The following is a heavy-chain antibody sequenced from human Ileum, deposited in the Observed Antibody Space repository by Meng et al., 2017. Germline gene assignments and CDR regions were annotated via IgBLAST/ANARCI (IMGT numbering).Heavy chain of an antibody. CDR3: ARADYVRYFDL. Sequence: QVPLQEPGPGLLKPSATMSLTSAVSGGSIESNNWWTWIRQPPGQGLEWIGEVYHSGSTHYNPSLQSRVTISIDNSKNRFSLSLNSVTAADTAIYYCARADYVRYFDLWGRGTLVTVSS. J-gene: IGHJ2*01. CDR2: VYHSGST. V-gene: IGHV4-4*02. CDR1: GGSIESNNW. D-gene: IGHD3-10*02.